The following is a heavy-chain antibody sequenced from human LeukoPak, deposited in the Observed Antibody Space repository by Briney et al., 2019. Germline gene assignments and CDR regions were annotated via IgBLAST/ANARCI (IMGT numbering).Heavy chain of an antibody. CDR2: ISSSSSTI. J-gene: IGHJ4*02. CDR3: ARIRPGYGGKERYFDY. D-gene: IGHD4-23*01. Sequence: GGSLRLSCAASGFTFSSYSMNWVRQAPGKGLEWVSYISSSSSTIYYADSVKGRFTISRDNAKNSLYLQMNSLRAEDTAVYYCARIRPGYGGKERYFDYWGQGTLVTVSS. CDR1: GFTFSSYS. V-gene: IGHV3-48*01.